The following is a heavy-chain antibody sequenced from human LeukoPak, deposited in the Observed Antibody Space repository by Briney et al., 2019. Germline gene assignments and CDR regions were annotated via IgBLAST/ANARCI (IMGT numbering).Heavy chain of an antibody. CDR2: IYYSGST. V-gene: IGHV4-39*01. CDR3: ARHVYTAFSFGY. J-gene: IGHJ4*02. D-gene: IGHD5-18*01. Sequence: SETVSLTCTVSGRSISSSSYYWGWLRQPPGKGLEWIGSIYYSGSTYKDPSTSTRATTSVDTSKKQFSLKLSSVTAADTAVYNCARHVYTAFSFGYSGQGTLVTVSS. CDR1: GRSISSSSYY.